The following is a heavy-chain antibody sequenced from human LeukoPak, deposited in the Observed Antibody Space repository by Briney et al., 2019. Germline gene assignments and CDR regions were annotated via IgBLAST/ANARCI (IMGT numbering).Heavy chain of an antibody. V-gene: IGHV4-59*12. D-gene: IGHD3-22*01. CDR2: IYYSGST. J-gene: IGHJ4*02. Sequence: SETLSLTCTVSGGSISSYYWSWIRQPPGKGLEWIGYIYYSGSTNYNPSLKSRVTISVDTSKNQFSLKLSSVTAADTAVYYCARGPSMIVVVPPDYWGQGTLVTVSS. CDR1: GGSISSYY. CDR3: ARGPSMIVVVPPDY.